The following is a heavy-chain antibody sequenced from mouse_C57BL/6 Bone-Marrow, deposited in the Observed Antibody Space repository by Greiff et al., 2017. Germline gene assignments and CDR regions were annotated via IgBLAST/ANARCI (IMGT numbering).Heavy chain of an antibody. CDR1: GFNIKNAY. CDR3: ASPYGSSYGDYAMDY. V-gene: IGHV14-3*01. Sequence: VQLQQSVAELVRPGASVKLSCTASGFNIKNAYMHWVKQRPEQGLEWIGRIDPANGNTKNAPKFQGKATITADTSSNTAYLQLSSLTSEDTAIYYCASPYGSSYGDYAMDYWGQGTSVTVSS. D-gene: IGHD1-1*01. J-gene: IGHJ4*01. CDR2: IDPANGNT.